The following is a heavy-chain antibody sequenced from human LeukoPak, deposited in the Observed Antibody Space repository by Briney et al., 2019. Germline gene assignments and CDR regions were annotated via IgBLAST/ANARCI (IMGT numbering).Heavy chain of an antibody. V-gene: IGHV3-7*04. CDR2: IKHDGSDK. CDR1: GXTFSSYA. Sequence: PGGSLRLSCAASGXTFSSYAMSWVRQAPGKGLEWVAHIKHDGSDKYYVDSVKGRFTISRDNAKNSLYLQMNSLRAEDTAVYYCARIVIAVAGRDWFDPWGQGTLVTVSS. CDR3: ARIVIAVAGRDWFDP. J-gene: IGHJ5*02. D-gene: IGHD6-19*01.